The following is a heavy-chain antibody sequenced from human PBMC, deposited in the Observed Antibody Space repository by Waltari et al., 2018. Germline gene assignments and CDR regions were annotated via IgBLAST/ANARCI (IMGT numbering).Heavy chain of an antibody. CDR3: ASQRGYRNYYMDV. CDR2: IIPILGIA. D-gene: IGHD5-18*01. CDR1: GGTFSSYA. V-gene: IGHV1-69*10. Sequence: QVQLVQSGAEVKKPGSSVKVSCKASGGTFSSYAISWVLQAPGQGLEWMGGIIPILGIANYAQKFQGRVTITADKSTSTAYMELSSLRSEDTAVYYCASQRGYRNYYMDVWGKGTTVTVSS. J-gene: IGHJ6*03.